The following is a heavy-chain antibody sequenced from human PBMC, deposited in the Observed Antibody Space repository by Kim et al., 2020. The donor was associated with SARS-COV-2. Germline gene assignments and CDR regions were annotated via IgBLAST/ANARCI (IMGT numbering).Heavy chain of an antibody. D-gene: IGHD3-9*01. CDR2: IYYSGST. CDR1: GGSISSYY. CDR3: ARVRDYDILTGYINWFDP. Sequence: SETLSLTCTVSGGSISSYYWSWIRQPPGKGLEWIGYIYYSGSTNYNPSLKSRVTISVDTSKNQFSLKLSSVTAADTAVYYCARVRDYDILTGYINWFDPCGQGTLVTVSS. J-gene: IGHJ5*02. V-gene: IGHV4-59*13.